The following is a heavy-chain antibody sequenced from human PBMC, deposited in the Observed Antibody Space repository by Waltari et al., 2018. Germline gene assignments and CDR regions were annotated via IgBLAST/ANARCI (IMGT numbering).Heavy chain of an antibody. D-gene: IGHD6-13*01. Sequence: QVQLVQSGAEVKKPGSSVKVSCQASGGTFSSYAISSVRQAPGQGLEWMGGIIPIFGTANYAQKCQGRVTMTTDESTSTAYMELSSLRSEDTAVYDCASTHSRPDACDIWGQGTMVTVSS. CDR3: ASTHSRPDACDI. CDR2: IIPIFGTA. CDR1: GGTFSSYA. V-gene: IGHV1-69*05. J-gene: IGHJ3*02.